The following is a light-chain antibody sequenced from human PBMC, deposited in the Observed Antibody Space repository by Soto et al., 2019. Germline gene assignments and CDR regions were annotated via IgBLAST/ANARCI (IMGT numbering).Light chain of an antibody. V-gene: IGLV2-14*01. CDR3: TSFTITSTYV. Sequence: QSVLTQPASVSGSPGQSITISCTVTSSDVGGFNSVSWYQQHPGKAPRLMIYEVSNRPSGVSNRFSGPKSGNTASLTISGLQAEDEADYYCTSFTITSTYVFGTGTKVTLL. J-gene: IGLJ1*01. CDR1: SSDVGGFNS. CDR2: EVS.